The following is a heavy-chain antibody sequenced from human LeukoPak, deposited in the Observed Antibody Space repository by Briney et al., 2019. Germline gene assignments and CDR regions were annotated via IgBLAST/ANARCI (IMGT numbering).Heavy chain of an antibody. CDR1: GGSFIDYY. Sequence: PSETLSLTCAVYGGSFIDYYCSWLRQPPGKGLEWIGEIDHSGSTTYNPSLKSRVTISVDTSKNQFSLKLNSVTAADTAVYYCARGFSHWGQGNLVTVSS. D-gene: IGHD3-3*01. V-gene: IGHV4-34*01. J-gene: IGHJ4*02. CDR3: ARGFSH. CDR2: IDHSGST.